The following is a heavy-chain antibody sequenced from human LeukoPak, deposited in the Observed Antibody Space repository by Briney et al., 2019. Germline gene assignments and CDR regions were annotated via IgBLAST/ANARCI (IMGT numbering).Heavy chain of an antibody. V-gene: IGHV4-39*01. CDR3: ARLITGLLDY. D-gene: IGHD1-20*01. Sequence: SETLSLTCTVSGGSISSSSYYWGWIRQPPGKGLEWIGSIYYSGSTYYNPSLKSRVTITVDTSKTQFSLKLSPVTAADTAVYYCARLITGLLDYWGQGTLVTVSS. CDR2: IYYSGST. J-gene: IGHJ4*02. CDR1: GGSISSSSYY.